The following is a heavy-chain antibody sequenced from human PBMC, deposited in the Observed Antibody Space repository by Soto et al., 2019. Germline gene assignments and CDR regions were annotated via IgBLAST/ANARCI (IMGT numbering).Heavy chain of an antibody. Sequence: DVQLLESGGGLVQPGGSLRLSCAASGFTFNNYVMSWVRQAPGMGLEWVATISGSTVTTFYAGSVKGRFPISRDTSHNTLYLQMNCLSAEDTAIYFCAKRRVDWFNWGPFDVWGPGTMVTVSS. CDR3: AKRRVDWFNWGPFDV. J-gene: IGHJ3*01. CDR2: ISGSTVTT. CDR1: GFTFNNYV. V-gene: IGHV3-23*01. D-gene: IGHD3-9*01.